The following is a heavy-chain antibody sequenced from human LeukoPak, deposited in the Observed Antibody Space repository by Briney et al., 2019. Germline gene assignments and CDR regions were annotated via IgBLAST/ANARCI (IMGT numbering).Heavy chain of an antibody. Sequence: SETLSLTCTVSGGSISSSSYYWGWIRQPPGKGLEWIGNIYYSGSTNYNPSLKSRVTISVDTSKNQFSLKLSSVTAADTAVYYCARGSPDYGGNPWDYWGQGTLVTVSS. CDR3: ARGSPDYGGNPWDY. D-gene: IGHD4-23*01. J-gene: IGHJ4*02. CDR2: IYYSGST. V-gene: IGHV4-39*07. CDR1: GGSISSSSYY.